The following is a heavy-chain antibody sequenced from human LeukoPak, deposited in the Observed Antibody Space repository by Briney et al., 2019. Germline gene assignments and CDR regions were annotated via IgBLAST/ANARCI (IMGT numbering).Heavy chain of an antibody. CDR3: ARGRREYYYDSSGYYSDY. V-gene: IGHV4-59*01. D-gene: IGHD3-22*01. Sequence: SETLSLTCTVSGGSISSYYWSWIRQPPGKGLEWIGYIYYSGSTNYNPSLKSRVTISVDTSKNQFSLKLSSVTAADTAVYYCARGRREYYYDSSGYYSDYWGQGTLVTVSS. J-gene: IGHJ4*02. CDR2: IYYSGST. CDR1: GGSISSYY.